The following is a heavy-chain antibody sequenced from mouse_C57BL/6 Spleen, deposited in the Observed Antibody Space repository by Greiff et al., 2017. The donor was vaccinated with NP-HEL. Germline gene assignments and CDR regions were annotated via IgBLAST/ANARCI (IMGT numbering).Heavy chain of an antibody. D-gene: IGHD2-4*01. V-gene: IGHV1-69*01. Sequence: VQLQQSGAELVMPGASVKLSCKASGYTFTSYWMHWVKQRPGQGLEWIGEIDPSDSYTNYNQKFKGKSTLTVDKSSSTAYMQLSSLTSEDSAVYYCARRRLYDYEGVMDYWGQGTSVTVSS. CDR3: ARRRLYDYEGVMDY. CDR1: GYTFTSYW. CDR2: IDPSDSYT. J-gene: IGHJ4*01.